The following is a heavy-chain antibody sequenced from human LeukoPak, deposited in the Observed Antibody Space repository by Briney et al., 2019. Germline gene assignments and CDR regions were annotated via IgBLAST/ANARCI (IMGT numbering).Heavy chain of an antibody. CDR2: VDSDGTST. CDR3: AREMAVSGTIFDY. CDR1: GFTFTNNW. D-gene: IGHD1/OR15-1a*01. Sequence: GGSLRLSCAASGFTFTNNWMHWVRQAPGKGLVWVARVDSDGTSTTYAASVKGRFTISRDNVQNTLHLQMNSLRAEDTAVYYCAREMAVSGTIFDYWGQGTLVTVSS. V-gene: IGHV3-74*01. J-gene: IGHJ4*02.